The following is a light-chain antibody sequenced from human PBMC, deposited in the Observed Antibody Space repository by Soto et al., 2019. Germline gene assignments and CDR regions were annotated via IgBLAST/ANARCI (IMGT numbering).Light chain of an antibody. J-gene: IGLJ1*01. CDR3: SSYTSTSTRV. V-gene: IGLV2-14*01. CDR1: SSDVGGYNY. CDR2: EVN. Sequence: QSALTQPAFVSGSPGQSITISCTGTSSDVGGYNYVSWYQHPPGKAPKLMISEVNNRPSGVSNRFSGSKSGNTASLTISGLQAEDEADYYCSSYTSTSTRVFGTGTKVTVL.